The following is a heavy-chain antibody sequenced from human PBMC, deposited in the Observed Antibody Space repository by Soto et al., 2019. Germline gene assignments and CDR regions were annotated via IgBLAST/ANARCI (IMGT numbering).Heavy chain of an antibody. CDR1: GFTFSSYA. D-gene: IGHD6-13*01. CDR3: ARDFIDPPIAAAGTNYGMDV. J-gene: IGHJ6*02. Sequence: QVQLVESGGGVVQPGRSLILSCAASGFTFSSYAMHWVRQAPGKGLEWVAVISYDGSNKYYADSVKGRFTISRDNSKNTLYLQMNSLRAEDTAVYYCARDFIDPPIAAAGTNYGMDVWGQGTTVTVSS. V-gene: IGHV3-30-3*01. CDR2: ISYDGSNK.